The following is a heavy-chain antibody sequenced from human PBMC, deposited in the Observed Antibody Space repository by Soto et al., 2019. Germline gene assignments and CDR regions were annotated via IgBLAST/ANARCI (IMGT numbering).Heavy chain of an antibody. J-gene: IGHJ5*02. CDR3: ALKTNYYDSSGFWFDP. CDR2: IDPSDSYT. D-gene: IGHD3-22*01. CDR1: GYSFTSYW. Sequence: PGESLKISCKGSGYSFTSYWISWVRQMPGKGLEWMGRIDPSDSYTNYSPSFQGHVTISADKSISTAYLQWSSLKASDTAMYYCALKTNYYDSSGFWFDPWGQGTIVTVYS. V-gene: IGHV5-10-1*01.